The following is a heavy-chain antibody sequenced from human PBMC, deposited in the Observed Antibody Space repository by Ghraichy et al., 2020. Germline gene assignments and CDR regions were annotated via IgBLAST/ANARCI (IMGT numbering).Heavy chain of an antibody. V-gene: IGHV3-30-3*01. CDR2: ISYDGISK. CDR1: GFTFSTYS. D-gene: IGHD6-13*01. J-gene: IGHJ6*01. CDR3: ARDIKSSSWSYYYYAMDV. Sequence: GGSLRLSCAASGFTFSTYSMHWVRQAPGKGLEWVAVISYDGISKYYADSVKGRFTISRDNSKNTLYLQMNSLRAEDTAIYYCARDIKSSSWSYYYYAMDVWGQGTTVTVS.